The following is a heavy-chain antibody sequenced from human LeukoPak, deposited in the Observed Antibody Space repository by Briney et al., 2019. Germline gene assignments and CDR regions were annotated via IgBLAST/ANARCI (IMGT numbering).Heavy chain of an antibody. J-gene: IGHJ4*02. CDR1: GGTFSNYA. D-gene: IGHD3-3*01. Sequence: SVTVSCTASGGTFSNYAISWVRQAPGQGLEWMGGIITNYGTTNYAQKYQGRVTITADESTTTVYMELSSLRSEDTAVYYCARPRTYYDFWRGYPPFDYWGQGTLVTVSS. V-gene: IGHV1-69*01. CDR3: ARPRTYYDFWRGYPPFDY. CDR2: IITNYGTT.